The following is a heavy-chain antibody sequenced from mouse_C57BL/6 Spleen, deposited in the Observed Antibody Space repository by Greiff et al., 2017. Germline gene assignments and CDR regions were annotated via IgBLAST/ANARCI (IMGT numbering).Heavy chain of an antibody. CDR1: GFTFSSYT. Sequence: EVHLVESGGGLVKPGGSLKLSCAASGFTFSSYTMSWVRQTPEKRLEWVATISGGGGNTYYPDSVKGRFTISRDNAKNTLYLQMSSLRSEDTALYYCASVRDYFDYWGQGTTLTVSS. J-gene: IGHJ2*01. CDR3: ASVRDYFDY. CDR2: ISGGGGNT. D-gene: IGHD1-1*01. V-gene: IGHV5-9*01.